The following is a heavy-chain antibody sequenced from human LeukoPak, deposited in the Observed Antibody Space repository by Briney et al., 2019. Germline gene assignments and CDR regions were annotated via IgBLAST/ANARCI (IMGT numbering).Heavy chain of an antibody. V-gene: IGHV3-21*01. CDR1: GSTFSTYS. J-gene: IGHJ6*02. D-gene: IGHD2-8*01. CDR2: ISRSSRYI. CDR3: ARDLFCSYGVCPV. Sequence: GGSLRLSCAASGSTFSTYSMNWARQAPGKGLEWASSISRSSRYIYYADSVKGRFTISRDDAKNSLFLQMNSLRADDTAVYYCARDLFCSYGVCPVWGQGTTVTVSS.